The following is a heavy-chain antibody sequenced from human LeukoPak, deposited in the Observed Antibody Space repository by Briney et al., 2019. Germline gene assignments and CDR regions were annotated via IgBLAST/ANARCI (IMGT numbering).Heavy chain of an antibody. CDR2: IYTSGST. CDR3: ARDFGVAARRWGAFDI. D-gene: IGHD6-6*01. Sequence: SETLSLTCPVSGGSISSYYWSWIRPPAGKGLEWIGRIYTSGSTNYNPSLKSRVTTSVDTSKNQFSLKLSSVTAADTAVYYCARDFGVAARRWGAFDIWGQGTMVTVSS. J-gene: IGHJ3*02. CDR1: GGSISSYY. V-gene: IGHV4-4*07.